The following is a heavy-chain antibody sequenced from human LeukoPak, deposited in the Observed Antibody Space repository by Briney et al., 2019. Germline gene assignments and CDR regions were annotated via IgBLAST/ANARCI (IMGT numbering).Heavy chain of an antibody. V-gene: IGHV1-46*01. D-gene: IGHD5-18*01. Sequence: ASVKVSCKASGYTFTSYYMHWVRQAPGQGLEWMGIINPSGGSTSYAQKFQGRVTMTRDTSTSTVYMELSSLRSEDTAVYYCARDPRRGYSYGYAFDIWGQGTMVTVSS. CDR2: INPSGGST. J-gene: IGHJ3*02. CDR3: ARDPRRGYSYGYAFDI. CDR1: GYTFTSYY.